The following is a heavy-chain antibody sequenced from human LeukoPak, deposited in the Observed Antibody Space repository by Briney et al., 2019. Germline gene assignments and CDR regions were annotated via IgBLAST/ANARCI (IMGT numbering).Heavy chain of an antibody. CDR3: ARSRQNYFDSSGPSLNY. J-gene: IGHJ4*02. Sequence: SETLSLTCTVSGGSISNYYWSWIRQPPGEGLEWIGYIYYSGSTNYNPSLKSRVTISVDTSKNQFSLKLSSVTAADTAVYYCARSRQNYFDSSGPSLNYWGQGTLVTVSS. V-gene: IGHV4-59*01. D-gene: IGHD3-22*01. CDR2: IYYSGST. CDR1: GGSISNYY.